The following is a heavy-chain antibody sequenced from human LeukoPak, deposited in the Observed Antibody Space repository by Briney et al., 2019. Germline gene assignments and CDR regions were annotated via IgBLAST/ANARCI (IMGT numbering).Heavy chain of an antibody. D-gene: IGHD1-26*01. V-gene: IGHV3-30*02. CDR1: GFTFSRSG. Sequence: PGGSLRLSCVASGFTFSRSGMHWVRQAPGKGLEWVAFIQYDGDNKHYADSVKGRFTISRDDSQNTLYPQMNSLTVEDTAVYYCAKKWDSTWSYFDLWGQGTLVTVSS. J-gene: IGHJ4*02. CDR3: AKKWDSTWSYFDL. CDR2: IQYDGDNK.